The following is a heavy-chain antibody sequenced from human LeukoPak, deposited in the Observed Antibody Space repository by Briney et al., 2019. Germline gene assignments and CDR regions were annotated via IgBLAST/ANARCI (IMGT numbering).Heavy chain of an antibody. Sequence: TGGSLRLSCVASGFIFSSYSMNWVRQAPGKGLEWVSCISSSSSYIYYADSVKGRFTISRDDSRNTLYLQMSSLRAEDTAVYYCAKADTWAEYFQHWGQGTLVTVSS. J-gene: IGHJ1*01. CDR3: AKADTWAEYFQH. V-gene: IGHV3-21*04. CDR1: GFIFSSYS. CDR2: ISSSSSYI.